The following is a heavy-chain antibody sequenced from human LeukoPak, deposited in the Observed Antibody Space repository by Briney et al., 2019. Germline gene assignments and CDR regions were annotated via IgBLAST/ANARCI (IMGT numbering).Heavy chain of an antibody. J-gene: IGHJ4*02. CDR3: ARLGALAIDY. CDR1: GDSISTTSFY. V-gene: IGHV4-39*07. Sequence: SETLSLTCTVSGDSISTTSFYWGWIRQPPGKGLDCLGTTYYSGSTYNPSLTSRVTISVDTSKNQFSLKLSSVTAADTAVYYCARLGALAIDYWGQGTLVTVSA. D-gene: IGHD3-3*01. CDR2: TYYSGST.